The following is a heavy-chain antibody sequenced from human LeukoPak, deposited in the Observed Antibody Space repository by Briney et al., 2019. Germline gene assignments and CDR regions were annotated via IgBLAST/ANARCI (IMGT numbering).Heavy chain of an antibody. CDR3: AKDRYYATTTSGAFDI. V-gene: IGHV3-23*01. J-gene: IGHJ3*02. CDR1: RFTFTSYA. CDR2: ISCSGGRT. D-gene: IGHD1-26*01. Sequence: GGSLRLSYAVSRFTFTSYAMSWVRQAQGKGREWMSVISCSGGRTYYADPVKGRLTSIRDNSKSTLYLQMNSIRAEDTAVYYCAKDRYYATTTSGAFDIWGQGTMVTVSS.